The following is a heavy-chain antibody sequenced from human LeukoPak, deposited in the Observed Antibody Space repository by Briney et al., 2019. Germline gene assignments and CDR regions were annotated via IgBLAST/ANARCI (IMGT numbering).Heavy chain of an antibody. CDR3: ASTHGVGMVRGKAPYYFDY. D-gene: IGHD3-10*01. CDR1: GGSISSYY. CDR2: IYYSGTT. V-gene: IGHV4-59*12. Sequence: PSETLSLTCTVSGGSISSYYWSWIRQPPGKGLEWIGYIYYSGTTNYNPSLKSRVTISVDTSKNQFSLKLSSVTAADTAVYYCASTHGVGMVRGKAPYYFDYWGQGTLVTVSS. J-gene: IGHJ4*02.